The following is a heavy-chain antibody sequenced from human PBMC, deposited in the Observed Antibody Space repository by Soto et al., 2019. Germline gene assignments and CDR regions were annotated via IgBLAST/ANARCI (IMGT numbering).Heavy chain of an antibody. CDR1: GSTFSSYD. V-gene: IGHV3-30-3*01. J-gene: IGHJ3*02. Sequence: QVQLVESGGDVVQPGRSLRLSCAASGSTFSSYDIHWVRQAPGKGLVWVAHITPDGNRAYYADSVKGRFTVSRDNARNTVYLQVKRLRPEYTAVYHCVRGPSHGAFDIWGQGTLDTVSS. CDR3: VRGPSHGAFDI. CDR2: ITPDGNRA.